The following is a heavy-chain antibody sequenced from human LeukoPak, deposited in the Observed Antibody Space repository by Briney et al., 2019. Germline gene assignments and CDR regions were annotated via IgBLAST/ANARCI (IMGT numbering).Heavy chain of an antibody. CDR2: IYFSGNT. D-gene: IGHD3-22*01. J-gene: IGHJ5*02. CDR1: GGSIGSRGYY. CDR3: ARSHYYDSSGNYGLNWFDP. Sequence: SETLSLTCTVSGGSIGSRGYYWGWIRQPPGKGLEWIGSIYFSGNTYYNPSLKSRVAISVDTPKNHLSLKLSSVTAADTAVYYCARSHYYDSSGNYGLNWFDPWGQGTLVTVSS. V-gene: IGHV4-39*02.